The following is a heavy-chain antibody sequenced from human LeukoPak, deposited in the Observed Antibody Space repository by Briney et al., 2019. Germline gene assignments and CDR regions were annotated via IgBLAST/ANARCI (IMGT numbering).Heavy chain of an antibody. CDR3: ARDGVNGAFDI. J-gene: IGHJ3*02. D-gene: IGHD2-8*01. V-gene: IGHV3-21*01. CDR1: GFTFSSYS. CDR2: ISSSSSYI. Sequence: GGSLRLSCAASGFTFSSYSMNWVRQAPGKGLEWVSSISSSSSYIYYADSVKGRFTISRDNAKNSPYLQMNSLRAEDTAVYYCARDGVNGAFDIWGQGTMVTVSS.